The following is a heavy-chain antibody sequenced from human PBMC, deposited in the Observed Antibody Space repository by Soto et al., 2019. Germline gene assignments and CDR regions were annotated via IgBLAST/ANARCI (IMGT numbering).Heavy chain of an antibody. D-gene: IGHD4-17*01. Sequence: PSETLSLTCAVYGGSFSGYYWTWIRQPPGTGLEWIGEINHSGSTNYNPSLKSRVTISVDTSKNQFSLKLSSVTAADTAVYYCARLPDYGDYVGGFDYWGQGTLVTVSS. J-gene: IGHJ4*02. CDR3: ARLPDYGDYVGGFDY. CDR2: INHSGST. CDR1: GGSFSGYY. V-gene: IGHV4-34*01.